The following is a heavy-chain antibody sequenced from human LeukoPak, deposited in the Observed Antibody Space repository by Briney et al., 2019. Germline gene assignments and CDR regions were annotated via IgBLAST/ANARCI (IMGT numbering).Heavy chain of an antibody. CDR2: ISSSGSTI. CDR1: GFTFSDYY. Sequence: GGSLRLSCAVSGFTFSDYYMSWIRQAPGKGLEWVSYISSSGSTIYYADSVKGRFTISRDNAKNSLYLQMNSLRAEDTAVYYCARVSGSVLRYFDWLWDYWGQGTLVTVSS. J-gene: IGHJ4*02. D-gene: IGHD3-9*01. V-gene: IGHV3-11*04. CDR3: ARVSGSVLRYFDWLWDY.